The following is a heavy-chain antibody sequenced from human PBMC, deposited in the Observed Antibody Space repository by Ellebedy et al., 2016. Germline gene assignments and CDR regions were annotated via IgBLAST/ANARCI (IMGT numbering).Heavy chain of an antibody. J-gene: IGHJ4*02. CDR3: TKDLGGTLNS. CDR1: GFTFDDYA. D-gene: IGHD1-7*01. V-gene: IGHV3-9*01. CDR2: ITWNSGSI. Sequence: GGSLRLXCAASGFTFDDYAMHWVRQAPGKGLGWVSGITWNSGSIGYADSVKGRFTISRDNAKNSLYLQMNSLRVEDTAFYYCTKDLGGTLNSWGQGTLVTVSS.